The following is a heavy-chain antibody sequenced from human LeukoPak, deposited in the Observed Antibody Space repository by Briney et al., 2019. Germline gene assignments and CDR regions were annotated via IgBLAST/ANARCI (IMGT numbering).Heavy chain of an antibody. V-gene: IGHV3-74*01. CDR3: AKDQIVVVPAALDY. Sequence: TGGSLRLSCAASGFTFSSYWMHWVRQAPGKGLVWVSRINSDGSSTYYADSVKGRFTISRDNSKNTLYLQMNSLRAEDTAVYYCAKDQIVVVPAALDYWGQGTLVTVSS. D-gene: IGHD2-2*01. CDR2: INSDGSST. J-gene: IGHJ4*02. CDR1: GFTFSSYW.